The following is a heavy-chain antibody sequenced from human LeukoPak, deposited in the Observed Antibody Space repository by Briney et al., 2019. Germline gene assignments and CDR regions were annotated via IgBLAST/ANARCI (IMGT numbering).Heavy chain of an antibody. D-gene: IGHD3-3*01. J-gene: IGHJ4*02. Sequence: PSETLSLTCAAYGGSFSGYYWSWIRQPPGKGLEWIGEINHSGSTNYNPSLKSRVTISVDTSKNQFSLKLSSVTAADTAVYYCARELVDYDFWSGYYPKYYFDYWGQGTLVTVSS. CDR3: ARELVDYDFWSGYYPKYYFDY. V-gene: IGHV4-34*01. CDR1: GGSFSGYY. CDR2: INHSGST.